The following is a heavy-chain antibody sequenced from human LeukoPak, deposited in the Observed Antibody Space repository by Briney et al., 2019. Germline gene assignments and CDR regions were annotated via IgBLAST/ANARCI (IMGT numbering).Heavy chain of an antibody. CDR1: GFTFDDYA. V-gene: IGHV3-43D*04. D-gene: IGHD6-6*01. J-gene: IGHJ4*01. Sequence: PGGSLRLSCAASGFTFDDYAMHWVRQAPGKCLEWVSLISWDGGSTYYADSVKGRFTISGDNSKNSLYPQMNSLRAEDTALYYCAKDLDSSSSPGGFDYWGQGTLVTVSS. CDR2: ISWDGGST. CDR3: AKDLDSSSSPGGFDY.